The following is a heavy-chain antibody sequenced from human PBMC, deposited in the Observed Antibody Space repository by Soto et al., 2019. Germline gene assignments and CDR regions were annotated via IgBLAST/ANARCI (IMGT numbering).Heavy chain of an antibody. CDR3: ARSLYSGSYTNWFDP. Sequence: SATLSLTFTVSGGSISSYYWSWIRQPPGKGLEYIGYIYYSGSTNYNPSLKSRVTISVDTSKKQFSLKLSSVTAADTAVYYCARSLYSGSYTNWFDPWGQGTLVTVS. V-gene: IGHV4-59*01. J-gene: IGHJ5*02. D-gene: IGHD1-26*01. CDR2: IYYSGST. CDR1: GGSISSYY.